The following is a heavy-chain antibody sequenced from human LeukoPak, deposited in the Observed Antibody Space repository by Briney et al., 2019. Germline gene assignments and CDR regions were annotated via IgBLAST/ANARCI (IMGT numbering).Heavy chain of an antibody. CDR2: IYYSGST. Sequence: SETLSLTCTVSGGSISSSSYYWGWIRQPPGKGLEWIGSIYYSGSTYYNPSLKSRVTISVDTSKNQFSLKLSSVTAADTAVYYCARREKFLYYDSSGYYGPDAFDIWGQGTMVTVSS. J-gene: IGHJ3*02. CDR3: ARREKFLYYDSSGYYGPDAFDI. V-gene: IGHV4-39*07. D-gene: IGHD3-22*01. CDR1: GGSISSSSYY.